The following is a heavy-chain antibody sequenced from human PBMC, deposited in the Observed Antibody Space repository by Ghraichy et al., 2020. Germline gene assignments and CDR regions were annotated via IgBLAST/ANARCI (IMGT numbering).Heavy chain of an antibody. V-gene: IGHV3-74*01. CDR3: TRALADDAFDI. J-gene: IGHJ3*02. D-gene: IGHD6-13*01. CDR1: GFTFSAYW. Sequence: GESLNISCAASGFTFSAYWMHWVRQAPGKGLVWVSRINSRGSSTNYADSVKGRFTISRDNAKNTLYLQMNSLRAEDTAVYYCTRALADDAFDIWGQGTMVTVSS. CDR2: INSRGSST.